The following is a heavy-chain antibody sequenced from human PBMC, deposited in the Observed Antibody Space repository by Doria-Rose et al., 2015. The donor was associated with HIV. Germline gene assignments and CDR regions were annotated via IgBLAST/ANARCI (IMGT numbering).Heavy chain of an antibody. J-gene: IGHJ4*02. CDR3: ARIKSSRWYHKYYFDF. Sequence: QITLKESGPVLVKPTETLTLTCTVSGVSLSSPGMGVSWIRQPPGKALEWLANIFSDDERSYKTSLKSRLTISRGTSKSQVVLIMTDMDHVDTATYYCARIKSSRWYHKYYFDFWGQGTLVIVSA. CDR2: IFSDDER. CDR1: GVSLSSPGMG. D-gene: IGHD6-13*01. V-gene: IGHV2-26*01.